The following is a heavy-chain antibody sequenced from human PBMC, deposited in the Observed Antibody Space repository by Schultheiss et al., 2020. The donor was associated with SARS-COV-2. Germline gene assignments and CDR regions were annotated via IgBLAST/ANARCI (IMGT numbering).Heavy chain of an antibody. D-gene: IGHD2-15*01. J-gene: IGHJ4*02. CDR3: AREPLDCSGGSCYQTVDY. CDR1: GGSISSGGYY. CDR2: IYYSGST. Sequence: SETLSLTCTVSGGSISSGGYYWSWIRQPPGKGLEWIGYIYYSGSTNYNPSLKSRVTISVDTSKNQFSLKLSSVTAADTAVYYCAREPLDCSGGSCYQTVDYWGQGTLVTVSS. V-gene: IGHV4-61*08.